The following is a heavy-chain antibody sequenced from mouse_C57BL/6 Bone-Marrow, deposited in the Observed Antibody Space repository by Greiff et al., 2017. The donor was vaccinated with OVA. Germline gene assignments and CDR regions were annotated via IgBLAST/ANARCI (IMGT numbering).Heavy chain of an antibody. J-gene: IGHJ3*01. CDR3: NYPWFAY. D-gene: IGHD2-1*01. Sequence: VKLMESGAELARPGASVKLSCKASGYTFTSYGISWVKQRTGQGLEWIGEIYPRSGNTYYNEKFKGKATLTADKSSSTAYMELRSLTSEDSAVYFCNYPWFAYWGQGTLVTVSA. CDR1: GYTFTSYG. CDR2: IYPRSGNT. V-gene: IGHV1-81*01.